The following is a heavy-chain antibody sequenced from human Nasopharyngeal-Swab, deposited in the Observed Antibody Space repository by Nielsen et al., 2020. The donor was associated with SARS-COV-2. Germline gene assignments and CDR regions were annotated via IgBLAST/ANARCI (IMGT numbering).Heavy chain of an antibody. V-gene: IGHV4-30-4*01. D-gene: IGHD2/OR15-2a*01. J-gene: IGHJ3*02. CDR3: AREVASANKNAFDI. CDR1: GGSISSGDYY. CDR2: IYSSANT. Sequence: LRLSCSVSGGSISSGDYYWSWIRQPPGKGLEWIGYIYSSANTYCNPSLKSRVNMSVDMSKNQFSLKPSSVTAADTAVYYCAREVASANKNAFDIWGQGTMVTVSS.